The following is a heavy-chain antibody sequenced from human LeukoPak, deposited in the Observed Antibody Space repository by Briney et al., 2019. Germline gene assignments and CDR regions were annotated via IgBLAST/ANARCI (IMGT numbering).Heavy chain of an antibody. CDR3: ARATYCDAGNCNYYYGMDV. CDR2: MSYDGTNI. J-gene: IGHJ6*02. CDR1: GFTFSSYA. Sequence: PGKSLRLSCAASGFTFSSYAMHWVRQAPGRRPEWVAVMSYDGTNIFYSDSVKGRFTISRDNSKNTLFLQMNSLRAEDTAVYYCARATYCDAGNCNYYYGMDVWGQGTTVTVSS. D-gene: IGHD2-21*01. V-gene: IGHV3-30-3*01.